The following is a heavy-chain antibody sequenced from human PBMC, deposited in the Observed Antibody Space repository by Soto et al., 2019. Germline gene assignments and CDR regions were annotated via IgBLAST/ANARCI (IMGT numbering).Heavy chain of an antibody. CDR2: ILVDGRT. V-gene: IGHV3-23*01. J-gene: IGHJ3*02. D-gene: IGHD2-8*02. CDR3: AKATATGGGAFDI. CDR1: GFICGSYD. Sequence: LRRSFAASGFICGSYDMSWVRQAPGKGLEWVSTILVDGRTFYVDSVKGRFTISRDSSQNTVYLQMNSLTAGDTALYYCAKATATGGGAFDICGQGTKVTVSS.